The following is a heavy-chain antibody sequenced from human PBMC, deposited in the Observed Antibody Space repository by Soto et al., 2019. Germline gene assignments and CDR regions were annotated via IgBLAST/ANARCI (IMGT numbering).Heavy chain of an antibody. D-gene: IGHD3-10*01. Sequence: ASVKVSCKTSGYTFTSYGISWVRQAPGQGLEGMGWIRTYNGNTKYAQKLQGRVTMTTDTSTSTAYMELRSLRFDDTAVFYCAREMVRGVGSDYWGQGTLVTVSS. CDR2: IRTYNGNT. CDR1: GYTFTSYG. J-gene: IGHJ4*02. CDR3: AREMVRGVGSDY. V-gene: IGHV1-18*01.